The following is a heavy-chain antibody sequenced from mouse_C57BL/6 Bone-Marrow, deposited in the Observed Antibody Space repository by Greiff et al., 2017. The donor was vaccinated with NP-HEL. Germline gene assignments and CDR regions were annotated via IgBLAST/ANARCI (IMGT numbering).Heavy chain of an antibody. CDR3: ARKRYYYSNYVGYYFDY. J-gene: IGHJ2*01. CDR1: GYTFTTYP. CDR2: FHPYNDDT. D-gene: IGHD2-5*01. V-gene: IGHV1-47*01. Sequence: QVQLKESGAELVKPGASVKMSCKASGYTFTTYPIEWMKQNHGKSLEWIGNFHPYNDDTKYNEKFKGKATLTVEKSSSTVYLELSRLTSDDSAVYYCARKRYYYSNYVGYYFDYWGQGTTLTVSS.